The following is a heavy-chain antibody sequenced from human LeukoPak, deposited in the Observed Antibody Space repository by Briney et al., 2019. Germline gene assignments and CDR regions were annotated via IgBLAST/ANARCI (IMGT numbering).Heavy chain of an antibody. V-gene: IGHV3-53*01. J-gene: IGHJ4*02. CDR2: IYSGGST. Sequence: GGSLRLSCAASGFTFSNGWMSWVRQAPGKGLEWVSVIYSGGSTYYADSVKGRFTISRHNSKNTLYLQMNSLRAEDTAVYYCARDRSGSFYVFDYWGQGTLVTVSS. CDR1: GFTFSNGW. D-gene: IGHD1-26*01. CDR3: ARDRSGSFYVFDY.